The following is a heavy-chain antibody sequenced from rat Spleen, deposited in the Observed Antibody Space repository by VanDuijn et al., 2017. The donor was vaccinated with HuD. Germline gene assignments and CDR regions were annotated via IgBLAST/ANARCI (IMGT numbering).Heavy chain of an antibody. CDR1: GITFNNYW. CDR2: ITNTGDST. V-gene: IGHV5-31*01. D-gene: IGHD1-1*01. Sequence: EVQLVESGGGRVQPGRSLKLSCVASGITFNNYWMTWIRQAPGKGLEWVASITNTGDSTSSPDSVKGRFTISRDNAKSTLYLQMSKLGSEDTAIYYCARADSYRFAYWGQGTLVTVSS. J-gene: IGHJ3*01. CDR3: ARADSYRFAY.